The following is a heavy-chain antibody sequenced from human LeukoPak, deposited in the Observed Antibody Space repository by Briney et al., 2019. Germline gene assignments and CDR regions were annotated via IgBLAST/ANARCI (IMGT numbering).Heavy chain of an antibody. Sequence: PGGSLRLSCAASGFTFSSYWMSWVRQSPGKGLEWVANIKQDGSEKYYVDFVKGRFTISRDNAKNSLYLQMNSLRAEDTAVYYCARGHGVVAASDDAFDIWGQGTMVTVSS. CDR3: ARGHGVVAASDDAFDI. V-gene: IGHV3-7*01. CDR1: GFTFSSYW. CDR2: IKQDGSEK. D-gene: IGHD2-2*01. J-gene: IGHJ3*02.